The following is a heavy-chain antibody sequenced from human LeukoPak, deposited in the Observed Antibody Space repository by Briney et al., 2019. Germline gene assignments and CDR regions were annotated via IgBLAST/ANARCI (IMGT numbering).Heavy chain of an antibody. D-gene: IGHD4-17*01. CDR3: ARLRGAMTPVTSDFDY. J-gene: IGHJ4*02. CDR2: GFYSGSA. Sequence: SETLSLTCTVSGDSISGSSYYWAWIRQPPGKGLEWIGSGFYSGSAYYNPSLKSRLTIFVDTSKNHFSLDLSSVTAADTAVYYCARLRGAMTPVTSDFDYWGQGILVTVSS. V-gene: IGHV4-39*02. CDR1: GDSISGSSYY.